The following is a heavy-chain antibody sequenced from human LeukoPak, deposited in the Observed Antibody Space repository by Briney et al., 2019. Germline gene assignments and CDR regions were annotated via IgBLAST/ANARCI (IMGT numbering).Heavy chain of an antibody. D-gene: IGHD2-15*01. J-gene: IGHJ4*02. Sequence: GRSLRLSCAASGFIFSSHAMHWVRQAPGKGLEWVSAVGFDGSKKYYADSVKGPFTLSRDNSKNTLYMQMTSLRAEDTVVYYCARDREIVPVNYFDYWGQGALVIVSS. CDR1: GFIFSSHA. CDR2: VGFDGSKK. V-gene: IGHV3-33*01. CDR3: ARDREIVPVNYFDY.